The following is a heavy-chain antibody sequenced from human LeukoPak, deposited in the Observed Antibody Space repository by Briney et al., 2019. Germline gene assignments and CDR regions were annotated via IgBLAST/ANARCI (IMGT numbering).Heavy chain of an antibody. D-gene: IGHD2-15*01. Sequence: GGSLRLSCAASGFTFSSYAMHWVRQAPGKGLEWVAVISYDGSNKYYADSVKGRFTISRDNSKNTLYLQMNSLRAEDTAVYYCARDKREGGSCSREFEKPCYFDYWGQGTLVTVSS. CDR1: GFTFSSYA. V-gene: IGHV3-30-3*01. J-gene: IGHJ4*02. CDR2: ISYDGSNK. CDR3: ARDKREGGSCSREFEKPCYFDY.